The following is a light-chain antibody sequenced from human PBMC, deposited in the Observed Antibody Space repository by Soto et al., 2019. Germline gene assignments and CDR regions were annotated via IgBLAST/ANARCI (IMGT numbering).Light chain of an antibody. CDR1: QGIISY. CDR3: QQLNSYPRIT. J-gene: IGKJ5*01. Sequence: DIQLTQSPSFLSASVGDRVTITCRASQGIISYLAWYQQKPGKAPTLLIYAASTLQSGVPSRFSGSGSGTDFTLTISSLQPEDFATYYCQQLNSYPRITFGQGTRLEIK. CDR2: AAS. V-gene: IGKV1-9*01.